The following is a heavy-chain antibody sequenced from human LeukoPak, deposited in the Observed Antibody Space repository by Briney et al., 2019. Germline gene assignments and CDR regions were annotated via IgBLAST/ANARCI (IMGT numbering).Heavy chain of an antibody. J-gene: IGHJ4*02. V-gene: IGHV4-59*01. CDR1: GGSISNYY. Sequence: SETLSLTCTVSGGSISNYYWNWIRQPPGKGLEWIGYIYYTGSTNHNPSLKSRVTMSVDTSKNQFSLNLRSVTPEDTAVYYCARNLIPEQLVLNFWGQGTLVTVSS. D-gene: IGHD6-13*01. CDR2: IYYTGST. CDR3: ARNLIPEQLVLNF.